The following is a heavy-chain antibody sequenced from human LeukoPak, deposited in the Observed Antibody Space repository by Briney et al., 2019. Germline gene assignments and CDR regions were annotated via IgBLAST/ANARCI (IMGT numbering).Heavy chain of an antibody. CDR3: ARDYGGSSPFDY. CDR1: GFTFSHYG. Sequence: PGGSLRLSCAASGFTFSHYGMHWVRQAPGKGREWVSYISLSSSSIYYADSLKGRLTISRDNAKNSLYLQMNSLRAEDTAVYYCARDYGGSSPFDYWGQGTLVTVPS. V-gene: IGHV3-48*01. J-gene: IGHJ4*02. CDR2: ISLSSSSI. D-gene: IGHD4-23*01.